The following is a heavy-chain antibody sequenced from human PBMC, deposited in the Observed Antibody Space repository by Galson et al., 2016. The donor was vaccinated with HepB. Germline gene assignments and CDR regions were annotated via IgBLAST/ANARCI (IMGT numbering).Heavy chain of an antibody. Sequence: SLRLSCAASGFAFDIHALIWVRQAPGKGLEWVSGISDSGRDTYYAASVKGRFTISRDNSKNTLYLQMSSLTADDTAVYYCAREKKSRSSGYLNWFDPWGQGTLVTVSS. D-gene: IGHD3-22*01. V-gene: IGHV3-23*01. J-gene: IGHJ5*02. CDR1: GFAFDIHA. CDR3: AREKKSRSSGYLNWFDP. CDR2: ISDSGRDT.